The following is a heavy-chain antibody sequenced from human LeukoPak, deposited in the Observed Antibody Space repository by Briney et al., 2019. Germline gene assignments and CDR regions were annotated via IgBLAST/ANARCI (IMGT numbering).Heavy chain of an antibody. J-gene: IGHJ3*02. Sequence: ASVKVSCKVSGYTLTELSMHWVRQAPGKGLEWMGGCDPEDGETIYAQKFQGRVTMTEDTSTDTADMKLISLRSEDTAVFNCAPPGPKDALDIWGKGTMVTVFS. CDR2: CDPEDGET. CDR3: APPGPKDALDI. V-gene: IGHV1-24*01. CDR1: GYTLTELS.